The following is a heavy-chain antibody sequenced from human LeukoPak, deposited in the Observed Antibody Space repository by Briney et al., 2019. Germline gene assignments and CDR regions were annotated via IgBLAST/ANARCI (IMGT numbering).Heavy chain of an antibody. V-gene: IGHV1-69*06. J-gene: IGHJ4*02. CDR1: GYTFTRFY. CDR2: IIPIFGTA. Sequence: ASVKVSCKASGYTFTRFYLYWLRQAPGQGLEWVGGIIPIFGTANYAQKFQGRVTITADKSTSTAYMELSSLRSEDTAVYYCAMGVGAPEDLAVAADFDYWGQGTLVTVSS. CDR3: AMGVGAPEDLAVAADFDY. D-gene: IGHD6-19*01.